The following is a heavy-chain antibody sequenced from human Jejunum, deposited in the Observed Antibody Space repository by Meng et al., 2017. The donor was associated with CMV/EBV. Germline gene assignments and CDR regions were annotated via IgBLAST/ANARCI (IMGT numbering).Heavy chain of an antibody. Sequence: GFTFSSYAMHWVRQAPGKGLEWVAVISCDGTNKYYADSVTDRFTISRDNSKNTLYLQMNSLRAEDTAVYYCARDRGVPAAYYYFDYWGQGTLVTVSS. J-gene: IGHJ4*02. CDR1: GFTFSSYA. CDR2: ISCDGTNK. CDR3: ARDRGVPAAYYYFDY. D-gene: IGHD2-2*01. V-gene: IGHV3-30-3*01.